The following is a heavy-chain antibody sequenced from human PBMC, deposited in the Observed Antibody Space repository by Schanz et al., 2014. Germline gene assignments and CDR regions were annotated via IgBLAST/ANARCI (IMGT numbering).Heavy chain of an antibody. J-gene: IGHJ3*02. D-gene: IGHD4-17*01. V-gene: IGHV3-74*01. CDR2: INSVGSNT. CDR1: GFTFSSHW. Sequence: EVQLVQSGGGLVQPGGSLRLSCAASGFTFSSHWMHWVRQDPGKGLVWVARINSVGSNTDYADSVTGRFTISRDNAKNTLYLQMNTLRAEDTAVYYCARKMKLGVYGGKGHDSLDIWGRGTMVNVSS. CDR3: ARKMKLGVYGGKGHDSLDI.